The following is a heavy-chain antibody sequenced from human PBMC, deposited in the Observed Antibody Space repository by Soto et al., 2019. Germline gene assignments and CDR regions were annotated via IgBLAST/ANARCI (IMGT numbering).Heavy chain of an antibody. CDR3: ARGPVDTATGVWFDP. J-gene: IGHJ5*02. Sequence: ETLSVSCTVSGDSISSYYWSWIRQPPGKGLEWIGYIYYSGSTNYNPSLKSRVTISVDTSKNQFSLKLSSVTAADSAVYYCARGPVDTATGVWFDPWGQGTLVT. V-gene: IGHV4-59*01. D-gene: IGHD5-18*01. CDR2: IYYSGST. CDR1: GDSISSYY.